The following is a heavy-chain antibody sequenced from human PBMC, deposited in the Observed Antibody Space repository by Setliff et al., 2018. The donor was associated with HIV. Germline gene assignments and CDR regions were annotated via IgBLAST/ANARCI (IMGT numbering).Heavy chain of an antibody. V-gene: IGHV4-39*01. Sequence: SETLSLTCTVPGGSINRSNYYWGWIRQPPGKGLEWIGTISYTGSTYYDPSLKSRVTISLDTSKNQFSLKLYSVTAADTSVYYCARRWGIRGYSSWGQGTLVTVSS. CDR1: GGSINRSNYY. CDR3: ARRWGIRGYSS. D-gene: IGHD5-18*01. CDR2: ISYTGST. J-gene: IGHJ5*02.